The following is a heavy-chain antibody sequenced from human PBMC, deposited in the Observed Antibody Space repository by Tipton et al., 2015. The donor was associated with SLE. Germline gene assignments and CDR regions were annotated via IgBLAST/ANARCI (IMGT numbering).Heavy chain of an antibody. D-gene: IGHD6-13*01. V-gene: IGHV4-38-2*02. CDR2: LYHRGST. J-gene: IGHJ5*02. CDR1: GYSITRGDY. Sequence: TLSLTCAVSGYSITRGDYWGWIRQPPGKGLGWVGSLYHRGSTYYNPSLKSRVTISTNTSKNEIYRKLTSVTATDTAVYFCARDPYDSTWRNGWFDPWGQGTLVTVSS. CDR3: ARDPYDSTWRNGWFDP.